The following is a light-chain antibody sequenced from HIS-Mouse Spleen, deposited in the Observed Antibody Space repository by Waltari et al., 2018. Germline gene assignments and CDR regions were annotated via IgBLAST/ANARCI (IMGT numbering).Light chain of an antibody. CDR2: DVS. J-gene: IGLJ3*02. Sequence: QSALTQPRPVSGSPGQSVTIPCTGTSSDVGGYNSLPWYQQHPGKAPKPMIYDVSKRPSGVPDRFSGSKSGNTASLTISGLQAEDEADYYCCSYAGSYTFEFGGGTKLTVL. CDR3: CSYAGSYTFE. V-gene: IGLV2-11*01. CDR1: SSDVGGYNS.